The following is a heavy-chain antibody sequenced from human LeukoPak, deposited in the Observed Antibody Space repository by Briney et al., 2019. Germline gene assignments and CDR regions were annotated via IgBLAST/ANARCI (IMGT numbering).Heavy chain of an antibody. J-gene: IGHJ4*02. V-gene: IGHV4-39*01. Sequence: SETLSLTCTVSGGTISSYYWGWIRQPPGKGLEWIGSIYYSGSTYYNPSLKSRVTISVDTSKNQFSLKLSSVTAADTAVYYCARRYRTSGYYYFDYWGQGTLVTVSS. CDR3: ARRYRTSGYYYFDY. CDR2: IYYSGST. D-gene: IGHD3-22*01. CDR1: GGTISSYY.